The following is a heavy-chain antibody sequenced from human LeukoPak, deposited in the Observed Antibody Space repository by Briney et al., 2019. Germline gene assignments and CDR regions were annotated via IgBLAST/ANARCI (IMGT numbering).Heavy chain of an antibody. Sequence: SETLSLTCAVYGGSFSGYYRSWIRQPPGKGLEWIGEINHSGSTNYNPSLKSRVTISVDTSKNQFSLKLSSVTAADTAVYYCARGSLGVVVPAAIRYYYYGMDVWGQGTTVTVSS. V-gene: IGHV4-34*01. CDR3: ARGSLGVVVPAAIRYYYYGMDV. D-gene: IGHD2-2*01. J-gene: IGHJ6*02. CDR2: INHSGST. CDR1: GGSFSGYY.